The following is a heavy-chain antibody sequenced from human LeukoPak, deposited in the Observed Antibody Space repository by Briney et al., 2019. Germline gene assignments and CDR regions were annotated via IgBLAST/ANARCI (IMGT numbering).Heavy chain of an antibody. V-gene: IGHV4-59*01. CDR1: GGSISTYY. J-gene: IGHJ4*02. Sequence: SETLSLTCTVSGGSISTYYWSWIRQPPGKGLEWIGYIYYNGGTKYNPSLKSRVTMSVDTSKNQFSLKLSSVTAADTAVYYCARAGVGYCGSISCYEFDYWGQGTLVTVSS. D-gene: IGHD2-2*01. CDR2: IYYNGGT. CDR3: ARAGVGYCGSISCYEFDY.